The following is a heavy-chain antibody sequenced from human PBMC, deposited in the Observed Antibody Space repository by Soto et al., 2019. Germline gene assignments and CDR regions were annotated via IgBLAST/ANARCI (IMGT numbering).Heavy chain of an antibody. CDR3: AREDSIIIPAVSDF. J-gene: IGHJ4*02. V-gene: IGHV3-21*01. CDR2: VSKSDYT. D-gene: IGHD2-2*01. CDR1: GFTFNNYG. Sequence: SLRLSCAVSGFTFNNYGINWVSQAPGKGLEWVSSVSKSDYTYYSDSVKGRFTISRDNAKNSVSLQMNTLRAEDTAVYYCAREDSIIIPAVSDFWGQGALVTVSS.